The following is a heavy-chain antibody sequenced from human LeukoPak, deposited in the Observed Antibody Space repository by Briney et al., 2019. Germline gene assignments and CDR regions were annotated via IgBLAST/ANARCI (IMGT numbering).Heavy chain of an antibody. V-gene: IGHV3-49*04. CDR3: SRAYSTGWLGINDY. Sequence: GGSLRLSCTASGFTFSDYAMSWVRLAPGKGLEWVGFIRNKANGGTADYAASVKGRLTISRDDSKTIAYLQMNSLKTEDTAVYYCSRAYSTGWLGINDYWGQGALVTVSS. J-gene: IGHJ4*02. CDR2: IRNKANGGTA. CDR1: GFTFSDYA. D-gene: IGHD6-19*01.